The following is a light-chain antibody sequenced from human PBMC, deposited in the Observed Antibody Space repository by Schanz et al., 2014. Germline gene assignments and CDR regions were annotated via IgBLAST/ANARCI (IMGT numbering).Light chain of an antibody. V-gene: IGKV3-15*01. CDR3: QQYDNWWT. CDR1: QTVSSSY. CDR2: GAS. Sequence: VLTQSPGALSLSPGERATLSCRASQTVSSSYLAWYQQKPGQAPRLLIYGASTRAIGIPARFSGSGSGTEFTLTISSLQSEDFVVYYCQQYDNWWTFGPGTKVEIK. J-gene: IGKJ1*01.